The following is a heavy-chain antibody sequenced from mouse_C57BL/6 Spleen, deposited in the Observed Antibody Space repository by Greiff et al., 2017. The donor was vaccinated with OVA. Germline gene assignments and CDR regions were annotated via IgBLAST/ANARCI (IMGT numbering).Heavy chain of an antibody. CDR3: VPLTTVVETGFAY. J-gene: IGHJ3*01. CDR2: IYPGSGNT. Sequence: VQLQQSGPELVKPGASVKISCKASGYSFTSYYIHWVKQRPGQGLEWIGWIYPGSGNTKYNEKFKGKATLTADTSSSTAYMPHSILTSEDTAVYYAVPLTTVVETGFAYWGQGTLVTVSA. D-gene: IGHD1-1*01. CDR1: GYSFTSYY. V-gene: IGHV1-66*01.